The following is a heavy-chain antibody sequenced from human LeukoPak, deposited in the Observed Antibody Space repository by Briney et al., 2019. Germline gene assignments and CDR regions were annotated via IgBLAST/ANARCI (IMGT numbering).Heavy chain of an antibody. J-gene: IGHJ4*02. Sequence: PSETLSLTCTVSGGSISSGGYYWRWIRQHPGKGLEWIGYIYYSGSTYYNPSLKSRVTISVDTSKNQFSLKLSSVTAADTAVYYCARAYRGVPDYWGQGTLVTVSS. CDR2: IYYSGST. CDR1: GGSISSGGYY. V-gene: IGHV4-31*03. D-gene: IGHD3-10*01. CDR3: ARAYRGVPDY.